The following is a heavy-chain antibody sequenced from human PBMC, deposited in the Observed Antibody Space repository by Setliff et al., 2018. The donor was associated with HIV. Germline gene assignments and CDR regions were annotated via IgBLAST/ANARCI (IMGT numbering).Heavy chain of an antibody. CDR1: GGSFSNYF. V-gene: IGHV4-34*01. CDR2: FRLSGGT. CDR3: AGGRADAWEVLDS. Sequence: SETLSLTCGVFGGSFSNYFWTWMRQPPGKGLEWIGEFRLSGGTNYNYDPSLETRVTISVDTSKNQFSLKLNSVTAADTAFYYCAGGRADAWEVLDSWGQGTLVTVSS. D-gene: IGHD1-26*01. J-gene: IGHJ4*02.